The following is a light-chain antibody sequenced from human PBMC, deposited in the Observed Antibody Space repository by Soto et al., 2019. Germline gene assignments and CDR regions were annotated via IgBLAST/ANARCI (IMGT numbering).Light chain of an antibody. Sequence: DIQMTQSPSSLSASVGDRVSITCRASQGITSYLAWYQQKPGKGPKLLIYSASTLQSGVPSRFSGSGSATNFTLTINSLQPEDVATYYCQKYKSAPFTFGPGTKVTIK. CDR1: QGITSY. V-gene: IGKV1-27*01. J-gene: IGKJ3*01. CDR2: SAS. CDR3: QKYKSAPFT.